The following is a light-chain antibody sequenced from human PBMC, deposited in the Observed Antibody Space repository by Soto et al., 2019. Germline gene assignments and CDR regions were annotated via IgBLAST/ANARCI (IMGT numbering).Light chain of an antibody. Sequence: EIVMTQSPATVSVSPGERATLSCRASQSVSDKLAWYQQKPGQAPRLLIYHASARATGIPARISGCGSGSEFTLTISGLQSEDFAVYYCQQYNNWPPWTFGQGTKVDIK. CDR3: QQYNNWPPWT. CDR1: QSVSDK. J-gene: IGKJ1*01. V-gene: IGKV3-15*01. CDR2: HAS.